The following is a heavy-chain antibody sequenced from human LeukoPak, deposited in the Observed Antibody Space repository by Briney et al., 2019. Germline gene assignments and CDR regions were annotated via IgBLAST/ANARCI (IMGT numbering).Heavy chain of an antibody. V-gene: IGHV3-9*01. J-gene: IGHJ6*02. CDR3: AKDRDYGSEGMDV. Sequence: TGGSLRLSCAASGFTFDDYAMHWVRQAPGKGLEWVSGISWNSGSIGYADSVKGRFTISRDNAKNSLYLQMNSLRAEDTALYYCAKDRDYGSEGMDVWGQGTTVTVSS. D-gene: IGHD3-10*01. CDR2: ISWNSGSI. CDR1: GFTFDDYA.